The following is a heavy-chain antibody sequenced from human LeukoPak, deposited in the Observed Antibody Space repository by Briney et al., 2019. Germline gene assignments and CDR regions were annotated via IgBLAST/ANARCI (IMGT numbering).Heavy chain of an antibody. Sequence: ASVKVSCKASGYTFTSYYMHWVRQAPGQGLEWMGIINPSGGSTSYAQKFQGRVTMTRDTSISTAYMELSRLRSDDTAVYYCAREVAAGTDYWGQGTLVTVSS. V-gene: IGHV1-46*01. CDR1: GYTFTSYY. D-gene: IGHD6-13*01. J-gene: IGHJ4*02. CDR3: AREVAAGTDY. CDR2: INPSGGST.